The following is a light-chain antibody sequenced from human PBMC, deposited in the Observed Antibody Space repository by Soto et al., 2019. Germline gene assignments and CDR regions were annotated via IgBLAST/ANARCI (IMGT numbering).Light chain of an antibody. CDR2: QAS. Sequence: DIQMTQSPSTLSASVGDTVTITCRASQSISSWLAWYQQKPGKAPRLLMYQASTLESGVPSRFSGSGSGTELTLTISRLQPHDFATYYCQQYSSYPYIFGQGTKVVIK. V-gene: IGKV1-5*03. CDR3: QQYSSYPYI. J-gene: IGKJ2*01. CDR1: QSISSW.